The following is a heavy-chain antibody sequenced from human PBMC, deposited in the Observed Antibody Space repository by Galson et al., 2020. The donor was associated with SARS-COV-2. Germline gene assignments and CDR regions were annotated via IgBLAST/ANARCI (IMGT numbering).Heavy chain of an antibody. CDR1: GGSISKSYY. Sequence: SETLSLTCFVSGGSISKSYYWGWIRQPPGKGQEWIGTIYYSGNTYYNPSLKSRVTISVDTSKNQFSLKLSSVTAADTAVYYCARTRTPNHWYFDLWGRGTLVTVSS. J-gene: IGHJ2*01. CDR2: IYYSGNT. D-gene: IGHD2-15*01. CDR3: ARTRTPNHWYFDL. V-gene: IGHV4-39*07.